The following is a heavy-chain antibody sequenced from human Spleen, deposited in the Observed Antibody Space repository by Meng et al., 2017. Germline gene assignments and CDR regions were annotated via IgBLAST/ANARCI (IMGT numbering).Heavy chain of an antibody. CDR1: GFTFSSYA. CDR2: IHGTGDYT. V-gene: IGHV3-23*01. D-gene: IGHD3-22*01. CDR3: AKGPYYYDGSVYHWRGLDV. Sequence: GGSLRLSCAASGFTFSSYAMHWVRQAPGKGLEWVSSIHGTGDYTYYADSVKGRFTISSDNSKNTLYLQMDSLRADDTAVYYCAKGPYYYDGSVYHWRGLDVWGQGTTVTVSS. J-gene: IGHJ6*02.